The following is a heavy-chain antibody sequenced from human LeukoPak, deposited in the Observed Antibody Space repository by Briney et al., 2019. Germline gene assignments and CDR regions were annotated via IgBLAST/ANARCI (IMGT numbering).Heavy chain of an antibody. D-gene: IGHD1-26*01. CDR3: ARVGRVGPPDY. Sequence: PGGSLRLSCAASGFTFSSYAMSWVRQAPGKGLEWVSAISSSGSTIYYADSVKGRFTISRDNAKNSLYLQMNSLRAEDTAVYYCARVGRVGPPDYWGQGTLVTVSS. V-gene: IGHV3-21*04. CDR1: GFTFSSYA. J-gene: IGHJ4*02. CDR2: ISSSGSTI.